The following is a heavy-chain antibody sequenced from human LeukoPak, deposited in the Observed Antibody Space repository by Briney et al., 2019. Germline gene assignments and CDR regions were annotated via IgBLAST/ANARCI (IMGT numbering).Heavy chain of an antibody. CDR3: ARALSWTTESYYYMDV. D-gene: IGHD3/OR15-3a*01. Sequence: ASVKVSCKASGYTFTSYDMNWVRQATGQGLEWMGWMNPNSGNTGYAQNFQSRVTMTMNTSITTAYMELSSLRSEDTAVYYCARALSWTTESYYYMDVWGKGTTVTVSS. V-gene: IGHV1-8*01. CDR1: GYTFTSYD. CDR2: MNPNSGNT. J-gene: IGHJ6*03.